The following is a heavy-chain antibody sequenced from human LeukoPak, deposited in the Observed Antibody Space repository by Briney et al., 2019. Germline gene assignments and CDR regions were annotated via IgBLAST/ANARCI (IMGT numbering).Heavy chain of an antibody. CDR1: GGSLSSSSYY. CDR3: ARDSVVDIEASTTYYFDS. Sequence: KPSETLSLTSTGSGGSLSSSSYYWGWIRQPPGKGLEWIGSIYHSGSTYYNPSPRSRVTISLDTSKTQFSLKMFSVTAADTAVYYCARDSVVDIEASTTYYFDSWGQGTLVTVSS. D-gene: IGHD5-12*01. V-gene: IGHV4-39*07. J-gene: IGHJ4*02. CDR2: IYHSGST.